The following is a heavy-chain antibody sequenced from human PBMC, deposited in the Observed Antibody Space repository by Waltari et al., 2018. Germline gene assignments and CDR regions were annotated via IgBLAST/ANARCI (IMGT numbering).Heavy chain of an antibody. Sequence: QVQLLESGPGLVQPFETLSLTCALPGFSVSSAYYWGSNRPPQGKWLAWFGSIYHSGSTYYNPSLKSRVTISVDTSKNQFSLKLGSMTAADTAVYYCARLGSSSSDDAFDIWGQGTMVTVSS. J-gene: IGHJ3*02. CDR1: GFSVSSAYY. CDR2: IYHSGST. D-gene: IGHD6-6*01. CDR3: ARLGSSSSDDAFDI. V-gene: IGHV4-38-2*01.